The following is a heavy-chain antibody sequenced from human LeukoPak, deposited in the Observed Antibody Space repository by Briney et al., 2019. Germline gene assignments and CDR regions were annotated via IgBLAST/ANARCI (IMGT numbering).Heavy chain of an antibody. CDR1: GSTFSSYG. Sequence: GGSLRLSCAASGSTFSSYGMHWVRQAPGKGLEWVAFIRYDGINKYYADSVKGRFTISRDNSKNTLYLQMNSLRAEDTAVYYCASAIQGNWGQGTLVTVS. CDR3: ASAIQGN. J-gene: IGHJ4*02. CDR2: IRYDGINK. V-gene: IGHV3-30*02.